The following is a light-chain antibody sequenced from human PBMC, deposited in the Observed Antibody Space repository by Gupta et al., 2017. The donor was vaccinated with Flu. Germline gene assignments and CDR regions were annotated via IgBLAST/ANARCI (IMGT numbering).Light chain of an antibody. V-gene: IGLV3-19*01. CDR1: SLRNSY. Sequence: TVRITCQRDSLRNSYGSWYQQKQEQAHALIVYAKNIRTRRIRDRFCCSSSESTDSVSITVAQPEDEADDNCNSRESTDNNPAIFGGGTKLTVL. CDR3: NSRESTDNNPAI. CDR2: AKN. J-gene: IGLJ2*01.